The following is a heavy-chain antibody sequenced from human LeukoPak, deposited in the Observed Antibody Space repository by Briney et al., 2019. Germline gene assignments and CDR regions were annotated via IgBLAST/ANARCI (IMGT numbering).Heavy chain of an antibody. D-gene: IGHD3-10*01. CDR3: ARRITMVRGVTPFDY. CDR1: GFTFSSYW. V-gene: IGHV3-7*01. CDR2: IKQDGSEK. Sequence: GSLRLSCAASGFTFSSYWMSWVRQAPGKGLEWVANIKQDGSEKYYVDSAKGRFTISRDNAKNSLYLQMNSLRAEDTAVYYCARRITMVRGVTPFDYWGQGTLVTVSS. J-gene: IGHJ4*02.